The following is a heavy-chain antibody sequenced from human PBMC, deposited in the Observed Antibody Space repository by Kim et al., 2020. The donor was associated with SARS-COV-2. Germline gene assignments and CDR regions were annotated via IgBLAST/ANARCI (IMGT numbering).Heavy chain of an antibody. V-gene: IGHV4-4*02. CDR3: ARRPLGELPRRFDY. Sequence: SETLSLTCAVSGGSISSSNWWSWVRQPPGKGLEWIGEIYHSGSTNYNPSLKSRVTISVDKSKNQFSLKLSSVTAADTAVYYCARRPLGELPRRFDYWGQGTLVTVSS. CDR2: IYHSGST. J-gene: IGHJ4*02. D-gene: IGHD1-26*01. CDR1: GGSISSSNW.